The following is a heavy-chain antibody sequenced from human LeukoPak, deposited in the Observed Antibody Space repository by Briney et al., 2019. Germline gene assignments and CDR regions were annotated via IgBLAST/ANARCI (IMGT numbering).Heavy chain of an antibody. D-gene: IGHD6-19*01. J-gene: IGHJ4*02. V-gene: IGHV3-33*06. Sequence: GGSLRLSCAASGFTFSSYGMHWVRQAPGKGLEWVAVIWYDGSNKYYADSVKGRFTISRDNSKNTLDLQMNSLRAEDTAVYYCAKDQFIGSGWDYWGQGTLVTVSS. CDR3: AKDQFIGSGWDY. CDR1: GFTFSSYG. CDR2: IWYDGSNK.